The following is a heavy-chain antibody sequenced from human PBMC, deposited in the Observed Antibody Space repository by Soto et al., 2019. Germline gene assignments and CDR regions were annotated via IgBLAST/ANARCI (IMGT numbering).Heavy chain of an antibody. Sequence: PSETLSLTCAVVGDSLRGQSWNWIRQSPGKGLEWIGELDQSGGTDYNPSLKSRAIISDDTSKNQFSLTLTSVTAADTAVYYCATEDSYAWSSEWLDDGGQGTSDTVSS. CDR2: LDQSGGT. CDR1: GDSLRGQS. J-gene: IGHJ6*02. D-gene: IGHD3-16*01. CDR3: ATEDSYAWSSEWLDD. V-gene: IGHV4-34*01.